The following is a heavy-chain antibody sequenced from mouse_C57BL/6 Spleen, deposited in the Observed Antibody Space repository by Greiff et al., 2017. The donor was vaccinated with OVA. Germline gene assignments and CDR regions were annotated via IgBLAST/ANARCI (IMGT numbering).Heavy chain of an antibody. V-gene: IGHV5-6*01. CDR3: ARQSGSSHWYFDV. D-gene: IGHD1-1*01. CDR2: ISSGGSYT. Sequence: EVQRVESGGDLVKPGGSLKLSCAASGFTFSSYGMSWVRQTPDKRLEWVATISSGGSYTYYPDSVKGRFTISRDNAKNTLYLQMSSLKSEDTAMYYCARQSGSSHWYFDVWGTGTTVTVSS. CDR1: GFTFSSYG. J-gene: IGHJ1*03.